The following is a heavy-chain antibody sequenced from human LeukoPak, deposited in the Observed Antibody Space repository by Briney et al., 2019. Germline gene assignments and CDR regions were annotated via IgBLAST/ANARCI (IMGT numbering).Heavy chain of an antibody. J-gene: IGHJ4*02. V-gene: IGHV3-23*01. CDR3: AKDLVGATNY. Sequence: GGSLRLSCAASGFPFSNFAMSWVRQAPGKGLEWVSAISGSGSRTHYADSVKGRFTISRDNSKNTLYLQMNRLRAEDTAIFYCAKDLVGATNYWGLGTLVAVSS. D-gene: IGHD1-26*01. CDR2: ISGSGSRT. CDR1: GFPFSNFA.